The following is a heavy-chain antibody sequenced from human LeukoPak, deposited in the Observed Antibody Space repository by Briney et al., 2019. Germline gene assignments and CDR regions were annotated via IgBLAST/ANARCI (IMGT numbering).Heavy chain of an antibody. J-gene: IGHJ6*02. V-gene: IGHV3-7*01. CDR1: GFTFSSYW. Sequence: GGSLRLSCAASGFTFSSYWTSWVRQAPGKGLEWVANIKQDGSEKYYVDSVKGRFTISRDNAKNSLYLQMNSLRAEDTAVYYCALLIEGFGELYHMDVWGQGTTVTVSS. CDR2: IKQDGSEK. CDR3: ALLIEGFGELYHMDV. D-gene: IGHD3-10*01.